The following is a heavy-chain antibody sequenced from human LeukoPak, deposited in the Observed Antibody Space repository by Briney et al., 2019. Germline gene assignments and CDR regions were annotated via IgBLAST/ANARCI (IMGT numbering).Heavy chain of an antibody. V-gene: IGHV1-69*05. CDR2: IIPIFGTA. CDR1: GGTFSSYA. J-gene: IGHJ5*02. CDR3: ARDLPYYDSSGYDHRRWFDP. D-gene: IGHD3-22*01. Sequence: ASVKVSCKASGGTFSSYAISWVRQAPGQGLEWVGRIIPIFGTANYAQKFQGRVTITTDESTSTAYMELNSLRSEDTAVYYCARDLPYYDSSGYDHRRWFDPWGQGTLVTVSS.